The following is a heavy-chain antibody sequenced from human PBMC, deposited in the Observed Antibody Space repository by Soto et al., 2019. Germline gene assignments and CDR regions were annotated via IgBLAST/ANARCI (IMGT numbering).Heavy chain of an antibody. CDR3: AKDDTPLDV. J-gene: IGHJ6*02. CDR2: ISYDGSNK. V-gene: IGHV3-30*18. D-gene: IGHD3-22*01. Sequence: GSLRLSCAASGFTFSSYGMHWVRQAPGKGLEWVAVISYDGSNKYYADSVKGRFTISRDNSKNTLYLQMNSLRAEDTAVYYCAKDDTPLDVWGQGTTVTVSS. CDR1: GFTFSSYG.